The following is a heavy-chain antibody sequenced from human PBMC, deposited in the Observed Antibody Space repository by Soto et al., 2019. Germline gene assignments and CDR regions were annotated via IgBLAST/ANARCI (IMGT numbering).Heavy chain of an antibody. CDR3: ARGLRRWNYVDWVWFDP. Sequence: SETLSLTCAVYGGSFSGYYWSWIRQPPGKGLEWIGEINHSGSTNYNPSLKSRVTISVDTSKNQFSLKLSSVTAADTAVYYCARGLRRWNYVDWVWFDPWGQGTLVTVSS. J-gene: IGHJ5*02. CDR1: GGSFSGYY. V-gene: IGHV4-34*01. D-gene: IGHD1-7*01. CDR2: INHSGST.